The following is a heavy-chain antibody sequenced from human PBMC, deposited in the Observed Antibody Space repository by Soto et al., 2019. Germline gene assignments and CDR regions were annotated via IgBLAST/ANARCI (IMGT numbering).Heavy chain of an antibody. CDR2: FDPEDGET. J-gene: IGHJ4*02. CDR1: GYTLTELS. D-gene: IGHD3-22*01. CDR3: ATGMLSGYYYYYFDY. V-gene: IGHV1-24*01. Sequence: GASVKVSCKVSGYTLTELSMHWVRQAPGKGLEWMGGFDPEDGETIYAQKFQGRVTMTGDTSTDTAYMELSSLRSEDTAVYYCATGMLSGYYYYYFDYWGQGTLVTVSS.